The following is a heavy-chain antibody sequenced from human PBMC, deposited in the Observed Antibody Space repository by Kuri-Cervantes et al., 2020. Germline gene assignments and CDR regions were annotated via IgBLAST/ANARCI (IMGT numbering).Heavy chain of an antibody. CDR1: GFTFSNAW. J-gene: IGHJ3*02. CDR3: TTDLGGGDAFDI. CDR2: IKSKTDGGTT. Sequence: GESLKISCAASGFTFSNAWMSWVRQAPGKGLEWVGRIKSKTDGGTTDYAAPVKGRFTISRDDSKNTLYLQMNSLKTEGTAVYYCTTDLGGGDAFDIWGQGTMVTVSS. D-gene: IGHD3-16*01. V-gene: IGHV3-15*01.